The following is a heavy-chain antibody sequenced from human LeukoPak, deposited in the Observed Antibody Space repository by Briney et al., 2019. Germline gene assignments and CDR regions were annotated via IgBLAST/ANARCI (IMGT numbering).Heavy chain of an antibody. CDR2: ISYDGSNK. J-gene: IGHJ6*04. D-gene: IGHD4-17*01. CDR3: AKVADYGDYGGNYGMDV. CDR1: GFTFSSYG. Sequence: PGGSLRLSCAASGFTFSSYGMHWVRQAPGKGLEWVAVISYDGSNKYYADSVKGRFTISRDNSKNTLYLQMNSLRAEDTAVHYCAKVADYGDYGGNYGMDVWGKGTTVTVSS. V-gene: IGHV3-30*18.